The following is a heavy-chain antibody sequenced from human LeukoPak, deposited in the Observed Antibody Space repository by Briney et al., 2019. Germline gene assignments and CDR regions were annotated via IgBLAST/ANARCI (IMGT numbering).Heavy chain of an antibody. CDR3: ARLWYYYGSGSYYNVIWFDP. CDR2: ISDSGDT. D-gene: IGHD3-10*01. V-gene: IGHV4-34*01. Sequence: PSETLSLTCAAYGVSFSGYSGSWVRQPPGKGLEWVGEISDSGDTTYNPSLKSRVTISVDTSKNQFSLKLSSVTAADTAVYYCARLWYYYGSGSYYNVIWFDPWGQGTLVTVSS. J-gene: IGHJ5*02. CDR1: GVSFSGYS.